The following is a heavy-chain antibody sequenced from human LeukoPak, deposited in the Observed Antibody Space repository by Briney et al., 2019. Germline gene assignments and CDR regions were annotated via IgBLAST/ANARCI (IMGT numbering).Heavy chain of an antibody. CDR3: ARFKGGTGFDY. V-gene: IGHV4-39*01. CDR1: GGSITTTDFD. D-gene: IGHD1-26*01. Sequence: SETLSLTCAVSGGSITTTDFDWAWIPQPPGQGFEWIATISSSGKAYYYPSLMSRVTISVDTSKNQFSLDVTSVTAADTGLFYCARFKGGTGFDYWGRGILVIVS. J-gene: IGHJ4*02. CDR2: ISSSGKA.